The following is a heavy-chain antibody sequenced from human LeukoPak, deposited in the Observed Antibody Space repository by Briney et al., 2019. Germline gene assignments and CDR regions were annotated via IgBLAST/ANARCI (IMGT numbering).Heavy chain of an antibody. Sequence: SETLSLTCAVYGGSFSGYYWSWIRQLPGKGLEWIGEINHSGSTNYNPSLKSRVTISVDTSKNQFSLKLSSVTAADTAVYYCASSLWFGELSWGQGTLVTVSS. D-gene: IGHD3-10*01. J-gene: IGHJ5*02. CDR1: GGSFSGYY. CDR2: INHSGST. CDR3: ASSLWFGELS. V-gene: IGHV4-34*01.